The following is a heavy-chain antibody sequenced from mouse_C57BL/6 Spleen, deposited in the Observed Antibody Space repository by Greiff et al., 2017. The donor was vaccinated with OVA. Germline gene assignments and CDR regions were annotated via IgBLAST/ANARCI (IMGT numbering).Heavy chain of an antibody. V-gene: IGHV1-69*01. D-gene: IGHD5-1-1*01. J-gene: IGHJ2*01. CDR3: ASQYLYYFDY. Sequence: VQLQESGAELVMPGASVKLSCKASGYTFTSYWMHWVKQRPGQGLEWIGEIDPSDSYTNYNQKFKGKSTLTVDKSSSTAYMQLSSLTSEDSAVYYCASQYLYYFDYWGQGTTLTVSS. CDR1: GYTFTSYW. CDR2: IDPSDSYT.